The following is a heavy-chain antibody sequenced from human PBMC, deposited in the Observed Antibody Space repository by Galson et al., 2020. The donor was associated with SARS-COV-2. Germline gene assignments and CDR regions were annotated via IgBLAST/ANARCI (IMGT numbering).Heavy chain of an antibody. V-gene: IGHV1-2*06. D-gene: IGHD3-10*01. CDR2: INPNSGDT. CDR3: TRGSNSSPFYHYDP. CDR1: GYTFSGHY. J-gene: IGHJ5*02. Sequence: GESLKISCKASGYTFSGHYMHWVRLAPGQGLEWMGRINPNSGDTDVAQKFQGRVTMTTDTSLTTAYMELSRLTSDDTAVYYCTRGSNSSPFYHYDPWGKGTLSTVSS.